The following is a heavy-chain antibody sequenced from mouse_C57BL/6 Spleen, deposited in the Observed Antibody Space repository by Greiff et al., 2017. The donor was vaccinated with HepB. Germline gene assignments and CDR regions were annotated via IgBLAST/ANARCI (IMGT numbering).Heavy chain of an antibody. V-gene: IGHV1-61*01. Sequence: QVQLQQSGAELVRPGSSVKLSCKASGYTFTSYWMDWVKQRPGQGLEWIGNIYPSDSETHYNQKFKDKATLTVDKSSSTAYMQLSSLTSEDSAVYYCASNSNYDAMDYWGQGTSVTVSS. CDR3: ASNSNYDAMDY. CDR1: GYTFTSYW. D-gene: IGHD2-5*01. CDR2: IYPSDSET. J-gene: IGHJ4*01.